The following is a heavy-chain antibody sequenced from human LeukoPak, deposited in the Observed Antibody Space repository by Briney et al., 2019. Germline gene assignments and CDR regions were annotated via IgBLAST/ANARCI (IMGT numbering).Heavy chain of an antibody. D-gene: IGHD3-3*01. Sequence: GGSLRLSCAASGFTFSSYAMSWVRQAPGKGREWVSSISGSGGSTYYADSVKGRFTISRDNSKNTLYLQMNSLRAEDTAVYYCAKDPITIFGVVMNERDYWGQGTLVTVSS. J-gene: IGHJ4*02. V-gene: IGHV3-23*01. CDR2: ISGSGGST. CDR3: AKDPITIFGVVMNERDY. CDR1: GFTFSSYA.